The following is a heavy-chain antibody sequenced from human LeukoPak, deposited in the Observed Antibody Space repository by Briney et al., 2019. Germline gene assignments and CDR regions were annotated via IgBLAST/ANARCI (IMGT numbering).Heavy chain of an antibody. J-gene: IGHJ6*02. Sequence: PGGSLRLSCAASGFTFSSYAMSWVRQAPGEGLEWVSAISGSGGSTYYADSVKGRFTISRDNSKNTLYLQMNSLRAEDTAVYYCAKALGSGSYYYGMDVWGQGTTVTVSS. V-gene: IGHV3-23*01. CDR1: GFTFSSYA. CDR2: ISGSGGST. CDR3: AKALGSGSYYYGMDV. D-gene: IGHD3-10*01.